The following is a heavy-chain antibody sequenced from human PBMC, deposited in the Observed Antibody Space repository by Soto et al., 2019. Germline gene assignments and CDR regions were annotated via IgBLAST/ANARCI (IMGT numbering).Heavy chain of an antibody. D-gene: IGHD1-7*01. CDR2: IWYDGSNK. J-gene: IGHJ4*02. Sequence: QVQLVESGGGVVQPGRSLRLSCAASGFTFNSYGMHWVRQAPGKGLEWVAVIWYDGSNKYYADSVKGRFTISRDNSKNTLYLQMNSLRAADTAVYYCARSHNWNYVGLDYWGQGTLVTVSS. CDR1: GFTFNSYG. CDR3: ARSHNWNYVGLDY. V-gene: IGHV3-33*01.